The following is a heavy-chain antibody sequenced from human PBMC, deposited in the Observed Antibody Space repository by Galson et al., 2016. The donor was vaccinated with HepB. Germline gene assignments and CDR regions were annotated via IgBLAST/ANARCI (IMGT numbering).Heavy chain of an antibody. CDR3: ALYLDFLTGYGSWDY. J-gene: IGHJ4*02. V-gene: IGHV5-51*01. CDR1: GYSFTSYW. CDR2: IYPGDSAT. Sequence: QSGAEVKKPGESLKISCKGSGYSFTSYWIGWVRQMPGKGLEWMGIIYPGDSATRYSPSFQGQVTISADKSINTAYLQWSRLRASDTAMYYCALYLDFLTGYGSWDYWGQGTLVTVSS. D-gene: IGHD3/OR15-3a*01.